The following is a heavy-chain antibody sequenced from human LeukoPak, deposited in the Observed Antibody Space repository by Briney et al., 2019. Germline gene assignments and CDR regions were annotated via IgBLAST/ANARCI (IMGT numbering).Heavy chain of an antibody. Sequence: EASVKVSCTASGYTFTDYSVHWVRQAPGQGLEWMGWINPYSGGTNYAQKFQARVTMTRVTSISTAYMEPNRLRSDDTAVYYCVRDRRARGVPHYYFMDVWGKGTTVTISS. V-gene: IGHV1-2*02. CDR3: VRDRRARGVPHYYFMDV. CDR2: INPYSGGT. CDR1: GYTFTDYS. D-gene: IGHD3-10*01. J-gene: IGHJ6*03.